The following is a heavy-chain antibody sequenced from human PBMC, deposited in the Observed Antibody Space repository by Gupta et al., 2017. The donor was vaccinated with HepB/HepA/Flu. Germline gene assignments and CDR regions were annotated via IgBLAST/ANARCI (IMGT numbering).Heavy chain of an antibody. V-gene: IGHV5-51*01. CDR3: ARADWTLVDPYYFDY. Sequence: EVQLVQSGAEVKKPGESLKISCKGSGYSFTSYWIGWVRQMPGKGLEWMGIIYPGDSDTRYSPSFQGQVTISADTSISTAYLQWSSLKASDTAMYYCARADWTLVDPYYFDYWGQGTLVTVSS. CDR2: IYPGDSDT. D-gene: IGHD3/OR15-3a*01. CDR1: GYSFTSYW. J-gene: IGHJ4*02.